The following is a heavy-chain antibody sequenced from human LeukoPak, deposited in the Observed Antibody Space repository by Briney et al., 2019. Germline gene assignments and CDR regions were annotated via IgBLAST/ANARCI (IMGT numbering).Heavy chain of an antibody. CDR3: AKANWNPYYFDY. D-gene: IGHD1-20*01. Sequence: KPSETLSLTCAVYGGSFSGYYWSWIRQPPGKGLEWIGEINHSKSTNYSPSLKSRVTISVDTSKNQFSLKLSSVTAADTAVYYCAKANWNPYYFDYWGQGTLVTVSS. CDR1: GGSFSGYY. J-gene: IGHJ4*02. CDR2: INHSKST. V-gene: IGHV4-34*01.